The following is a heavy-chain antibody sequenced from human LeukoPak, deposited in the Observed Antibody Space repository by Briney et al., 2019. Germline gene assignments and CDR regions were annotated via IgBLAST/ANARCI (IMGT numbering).Heavy chain of an antibody. CDR2: ISRSSSDI. J-gene: IGHJ6*02. V-gene: IGHV3-21*01. D-gene: IGHD5-18*01. CDR3: ARDLSYGTRRFYGMDV. Sequence: GGSLRLSCAASGFTFSSYSMNWVRQAPGKGLEWVSAISRSSSDIYYADSVKGRFTVSRDNAKNSLYLQMNSLRAEDTAVYYCARDLSYGTRRFYGMDVWGQGTTVTVSS. CDR1: GFTFSSYS.